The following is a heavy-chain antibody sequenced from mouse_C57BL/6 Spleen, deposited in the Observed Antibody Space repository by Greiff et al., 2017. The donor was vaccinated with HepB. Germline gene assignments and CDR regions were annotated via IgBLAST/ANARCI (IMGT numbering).Heavy chain of an antibody. V-gene: IGHV2-3*01. CDR1: GFSLTSYG. D-gene: IGHD1-1*01. CDR2: IWGDGSK. Sequence: VQGVESGPGLVAPSQSLSITCTVSGFSLTSYGVSWVRQPPGKGLEWLGVIWGDGSKNYHSALISSLSISKDNSKSQVFLKLNSLQTEDTAAYYCAAYYGSSYWFAYWGQGTLVTVSA. J-gene: IGHJ3*01. CDR3: AAYYGSSYWFAY.